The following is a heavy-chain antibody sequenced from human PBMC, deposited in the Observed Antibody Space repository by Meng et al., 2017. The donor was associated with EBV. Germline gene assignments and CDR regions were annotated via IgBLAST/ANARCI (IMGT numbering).Heavy chain of an antibody. V-gene: IGHV1-69*01. CDR1: GGPFRYYA. CDR2: FLPRLGAP. J-gene: IGHJ4*02. D-gene: IGHD3-10*01. CDR3: ASESGRGYTPDY. Sequence: VRLVWSAAEVKKPGSSVKVSCKTSGGPFRYYAISWVRQAPGQGLEWLGGFLPRLGAPNYAQKFHGRVKITADESTSTHYMDLSSLRSEDTAIYYCASESGRGYTPDYWGQGTLVTVSS.